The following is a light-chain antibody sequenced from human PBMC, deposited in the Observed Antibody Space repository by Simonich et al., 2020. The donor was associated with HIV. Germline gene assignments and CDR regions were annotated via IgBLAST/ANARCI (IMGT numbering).Light chain of an antibody. CDR1: KIGRKS. CDR2: DDS. Sequence: SYVLTQPPSVSVAPGKTARIICGGNKIGRKSVHWYQHKPGQAPVLVVYDDSDRPSGIPERFSGSNSGNTATLTISRVEAGDEADYYCQVWDSSSDHYVFGTGTKVTVL. V-gene: IGLV3-21*03. J-gene: IGLJ1*01. CDR3: QVWDSSSDHYV.